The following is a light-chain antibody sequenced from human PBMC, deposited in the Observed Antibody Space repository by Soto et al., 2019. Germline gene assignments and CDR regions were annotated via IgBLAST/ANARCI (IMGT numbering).Light chain of an antibody. J-gene: IGKJ5*01. V-gene: IGKV3-20*01. CDR3: QQFGSSPIT. Sequence: EIVLTQSPGTLSLSPGERAALSCRASRSVSSSYLAWYQQKIGQAPRLLIYGASSRATGIPDRFSGSGSGTDFTLTISRLEPEDFAVYFCQQFGSSPITFGQGTRLELK. CDR1: RSVSSSY. CDR2: GAS.